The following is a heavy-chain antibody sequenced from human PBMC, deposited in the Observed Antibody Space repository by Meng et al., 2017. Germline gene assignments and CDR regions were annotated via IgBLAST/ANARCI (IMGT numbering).Heavy chain of an antibody. CDR3: ASQKNTYYDYVWGSYRTFGFDY. D-gene: IGHD3-16*02. CDR1: GFTFSSYW. J-gene: IGHJ4*02. CDR2: IKQDGSEK. V-gene: IGHV3-7*01. Sequence: GESLKISCAASGFTFSSYWMSWVRQAPGKGLEWVANIKQDGSEKYYVDSVKGRFTISRGNAKNSLYLQMNSLRAEDTAVYYCASQKNTYYDYVWGSYRTFGFDYWGQGTLVTVSS.